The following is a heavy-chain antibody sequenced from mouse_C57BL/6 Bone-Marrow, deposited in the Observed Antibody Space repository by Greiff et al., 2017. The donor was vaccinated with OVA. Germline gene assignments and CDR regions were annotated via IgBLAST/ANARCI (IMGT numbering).Heavy chain of an antibody. J-gene: IGHJ4*01. CDR2: ISSGGDYL. D-gene: IGHD1-1*01. V-gene: IGHV5-9-1*02. CDR3: TRDYGSSLYYAMDY. Sequence: EVMLVESGEGLVKPGGSLKLSCAASGFTFRSYAMSWVRQTPEKRLEWVAYISSGGDYLYYADTVKGRFTISIDNARNTLYLQMSSLKSEDTAMYYCTRDYGSSLYYAMDYWGQGTSVTVSS. CDR1: GFTFRSYA.